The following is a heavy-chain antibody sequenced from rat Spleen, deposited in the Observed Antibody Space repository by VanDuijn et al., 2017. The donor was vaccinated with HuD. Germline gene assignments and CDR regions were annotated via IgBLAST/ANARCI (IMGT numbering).Heavy chain of an antibody. CDR2: ITNTGGST. CDR3: VRQDTSGYSNWFTY. V-gene: IGHV5-31*01. Sequence: EVQLVESGGGLVQPERSLKLSCVASGFTFNNHWMTWIRQAPGKGLEWVASITNTGGSTYYPDSVKGRFTISRENAKSTLYFLMDSLRSEDTATYYCVRQDTSGYSNWFTYWGQGTLVTVSS. CDR1: GFTFNNHW. D-gene: IGHD4-3*01. J-gene: IGHJ3*01.